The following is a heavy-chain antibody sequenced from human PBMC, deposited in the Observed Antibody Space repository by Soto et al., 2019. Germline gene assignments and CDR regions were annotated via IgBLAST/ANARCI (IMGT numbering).Heavy chain of an antibody. CDR2: IYYSGST. CDR3: ARDSGSPYYYYYMDV. J-gene: IGHJ6*03. CDR1: GGSISSYY. D-gene: IGHD3-10*01. V-gene: IGHV4-59*01. Sequence: PSETLSLTCTVSGGSISSYYWSWIRQPPGKGLEWIGYIYYSGSTNHNPSLKSRVTISVDTSKNQFSLKLSSVTAADTAVYYCARDSGSPYYYYYMDVWGKGTAVTVSS.